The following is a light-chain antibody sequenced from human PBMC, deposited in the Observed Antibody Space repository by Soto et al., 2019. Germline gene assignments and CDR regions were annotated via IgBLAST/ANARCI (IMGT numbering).Light chain of an antibody. CDR3: SSYAGSNNPVI. J-gene: IGLJ2*01. Sequence: QSALTQPPSASGSPGQSVTISCTGTSSDVVGYNYVSWYQQHPGKAPKFLIFEVSRRPSGVPDRFSGSKSGNTASLTVSGLQADDEADDYCSSYAGSNNPVIFGGGTKVTVL. CDR1: SSDVVGYNY. CDR2: EVS. V-gene: IGLV2-8*01.